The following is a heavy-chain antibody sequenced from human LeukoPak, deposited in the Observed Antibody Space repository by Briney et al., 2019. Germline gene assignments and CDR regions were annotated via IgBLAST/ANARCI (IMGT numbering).Heavy chain of an antibody. V-gene: IGHV1-69*05. J-gene: IGHJ4*02. Sequence: SVKVSCKASGYTFTSYDISWVRQAPGQGLEWMGGIIPIFSTANYAQKFQGRVTITTDESTSTAYMELSSLRSEDTAVYYCARDTHWCSSTSCSSYYFDYWGQGTLVTVSS. CDR3: ARDTHWCSSTSCSSYYFDY. CDR2: IIPIFSTA. D-gene: IGHD2-2*01. CDR1: GYTFTSYD.